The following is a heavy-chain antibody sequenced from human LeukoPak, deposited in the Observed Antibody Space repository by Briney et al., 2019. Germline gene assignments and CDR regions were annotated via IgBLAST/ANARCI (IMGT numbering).Heavy chain of an antibody. CDR1: GYSFTSYW. J-gene: IGHJ5*02. Sequence: GESLKISCKGSGYSFTSYWIGWVRQMPGKGLEWMGIIYPGDSDTRYSPSFQGQVTISADKFISTAYLQWSSLKASDTAMYYCARRDNDFWSGYNNWFDPWGQGTLVTVSS. CDR2: IYPGDSDT. D-gene: IGHD3-3*01. CDR3: ARRDNDFWSGYNNWFDP. V-gene: IGHV5-51*01.